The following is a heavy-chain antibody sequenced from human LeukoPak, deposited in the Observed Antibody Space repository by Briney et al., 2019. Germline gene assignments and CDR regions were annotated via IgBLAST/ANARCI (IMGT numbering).Heavy chain of an antibody. CDR3: ARAAYSSTWYSRYFDL. D-gene: IGHD6-13*01. J-gene: IGHJ2*01. Sequence: PGGSLRLSCAASGFTLSSYSMNWVRQTPGKGLEWVSSISSSSSYIYYADSVKGRFTISRDNAKKLLYLQMNSLRAGDTAVYYCARAAYSSTWYSRYFDLWGRGTLVTVSS. V-gene: IGHV3-21*01. CDR2: ISSSSSYI. CDR1: GFTLSSYS.